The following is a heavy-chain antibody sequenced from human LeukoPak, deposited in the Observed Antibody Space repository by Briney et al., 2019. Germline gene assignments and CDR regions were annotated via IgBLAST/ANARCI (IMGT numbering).Heavy chain of an antibody. CDR2: IYSGGTT. J-gene: IGHJ3*02. V-gene: IGHV3-66*02. Sequence: PGGSLRLSCAASAFTVSSNYMSWVRQAPGKGLEWVSLIYSGGTTYYADSVKGRFTISRDNSMKILYLQMSSLRPEDTAVYHCVKTMVSFGGLIRTDAFDIWGQGTMVTVSS. D-gene: IGHD3-16*01. CDR1: AFTVSSNY. CDR3: VKTMVSFGGLIRTDAFDI.